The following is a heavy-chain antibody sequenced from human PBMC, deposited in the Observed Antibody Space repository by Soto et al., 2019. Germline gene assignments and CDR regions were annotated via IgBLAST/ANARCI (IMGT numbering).Heavy chain of an antibody. CDR1: GFTFSSYA. D-gene: IGHD6-19*01. Sequence: EVQLLESGGGLVQPGGSLRLSCAASGFTFSSYAMSWVRQAPGKGLEWVSAISGSGGSTYYADSVKGRFTISRDNSKNTLYLQMNSLRAEDTAVYYCAKNGGGAVAGTPWFDPWGQGTLVTVSS. CDR3: AKNGGGAVAGTPWFDP. J-gene: IGHJ5*02. CDR2: ISGSGGST. V-gene: IGHV3-23*01.